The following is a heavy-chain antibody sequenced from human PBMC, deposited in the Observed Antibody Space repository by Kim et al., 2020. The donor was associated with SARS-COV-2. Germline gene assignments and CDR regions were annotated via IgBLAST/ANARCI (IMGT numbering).Heavy chain of an antibody. V-gene: IGHV1-18*01. CDR2: ISAHNGNT. CDR3: AREEGTWFDYYYGMDV. CDR1: GYKFTSYG. Sequence: ASVKVSCKTSGYKFTSYGVGWVRQAPGQGLEWMGWISAHNGNTQYAQKFQDRVTMSTDTSTSTVYMELRSLRSDDTAVYYCAREEGTWFDYYYGMDVWGQGSTVTVHS. D-gene: IGHD3-16*01. J-gene: IGHJ6*01.